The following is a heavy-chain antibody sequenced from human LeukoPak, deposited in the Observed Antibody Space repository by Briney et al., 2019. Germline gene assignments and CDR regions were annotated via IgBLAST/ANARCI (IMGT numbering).Heavy chain of an antibody. V-gene: IGHV1-2*02. CDR3: ARDRGGSGWARPYYFEF. CDR1: GYTFTGYY. J-gene: IGHJ4*02. D-gene: IGHD6-19*01. CDR2: MNPNTGAT. Sequence: ASVKVSCKPSGYTFTGYYLHWVRQAPGQALEWMGWMNPNTGATMYAQKFQDRVSMSRDTSSSTAYMDLTSLRSDDTAVYFCARDRGGSGWARPYYFEFLGQGNLVNGSS.